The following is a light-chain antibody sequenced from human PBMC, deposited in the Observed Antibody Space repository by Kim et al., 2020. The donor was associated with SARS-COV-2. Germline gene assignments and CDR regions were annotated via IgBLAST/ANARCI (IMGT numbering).Light chain of an antibody. Sequence: PGKTARITCGGNNIGSKSVHWYQQKPGQAPVLVIYYDSDRPSGIPERFSGSNSGNTATLTISRVEAGDEADYYCQVWDSSSDHLVVFDGGTQLTVL. CDR3: QVWDSSSDHLVV. J-gene: IGLJ2*01. V-gene: IGLV3-21*04. CDR2: YDS. CDR1: NIGSKS.